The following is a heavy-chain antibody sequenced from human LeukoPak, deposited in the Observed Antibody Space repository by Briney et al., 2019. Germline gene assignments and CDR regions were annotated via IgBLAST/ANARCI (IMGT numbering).Heavy chain of an antibody. CDR1: GYTFTAYY. CDR2: INPNSGGT. J-gene: IGHJ4*02. V-gene: IGHV1-2*02. D-gene: IGHD3-10*01. Sequence: ASVKVSCKASGYTFTAYYMHWVRQAPGQGPEWMGWINPNSGGTNYAQKFQGRVTMTRDTSISTAYMELSRLRSDDTAVYYCARGLNRWRSGTDFDYWGQGTLVTVSS. CDR3: ARGLNRWRSGTDFDY.